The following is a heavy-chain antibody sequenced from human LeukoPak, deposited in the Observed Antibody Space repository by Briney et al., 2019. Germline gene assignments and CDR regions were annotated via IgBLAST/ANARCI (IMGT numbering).Heavy chain of an antibody. J-gene: IGHJ4*02. V-gene: IGHV3-23*01. CDR1: GFTLSSYA. Sequence: GRSLRLSCAPSGFTLSSYAMSCVRQAPPRGLEWVSSLRGDGDTFYADSAKGRFTLSRDESRNTVYLQLNNLRLEDTAVYYCAKASCVSNADAVLWGQGTLVTVSS. CDR2: LRGDGDT. D-gene: IGHD1-1*01. CDR3: AKASCVSNADAVL.